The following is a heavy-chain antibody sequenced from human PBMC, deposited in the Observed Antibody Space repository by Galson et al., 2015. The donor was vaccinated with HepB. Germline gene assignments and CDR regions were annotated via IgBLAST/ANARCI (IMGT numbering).Heavy chain of an antibody. CDR2: IYYSGST. Sequence: TLSLTCTVSGGSISSGGYYWSWIRQHPGKGLEWIGYIYYSGSTYYNPSLKSRVTISVDTSKNQFSLKLSSVTAADTAVYYCATGYCGGDCFYAFDIWGQGTMVTVSS. D-gene: IGHD2-21*02. V-gene: IGHV4-31*03. J-gene: IGHJ3*02. CDR1: GGSISSGGYY. CDR3: ATGYCGGDCFYAFDI.